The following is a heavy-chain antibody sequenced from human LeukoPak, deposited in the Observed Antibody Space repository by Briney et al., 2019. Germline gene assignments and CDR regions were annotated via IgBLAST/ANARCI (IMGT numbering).Heavy chain of an antibody. Sequence: PSETLSLTCTVSGGSISSCYWSWIRQPAGKGLEWIGRIYTSGSTNYNPSLKSRVTMSVDTSKNQFSLKLSSVTAADTAVYYCAGHYSTSSPFDYWGQGTLVTVSS. CDR2: IYTSGST. CDR1: GGSISSCY. V-gene: IGHV4-4*07. CDR3: AGHYSTSSPFDY. D-gene: IGHD2-2*01. J-gene: IGHJ4*02.